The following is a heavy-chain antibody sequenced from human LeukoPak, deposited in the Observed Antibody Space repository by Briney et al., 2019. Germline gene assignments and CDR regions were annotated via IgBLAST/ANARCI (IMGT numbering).Heavy chain of an antibody. CDR1: GYTFTSYD. Sequence: ASVKVSCKASGYTFTSYDINWVRQATGQGLEWMGWMNPNSGNTGYAQKFQGRVTMTRNTSISTAYMELSSLRSEDTAVYYCARDGVTYYYDSSGYHYFDYWGQGTLVTVSS. CDR3: ARDGVTYYYDSSGYHYFDY. V-gene: IGHV1-8*01. J-gene: IGHJ4*02. CDR2: MNPNSGNT. D-gene: IGHD3-22*01.